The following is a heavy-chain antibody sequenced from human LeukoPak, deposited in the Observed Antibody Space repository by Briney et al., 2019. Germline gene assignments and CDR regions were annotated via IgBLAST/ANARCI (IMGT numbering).Heavy chain of an antibody. Sequence: SETLSLTCTVSGGFISSYYWSWIRQPPGKGLEWIGYIYHSGSTDYNPSLKSRVTISVDTSKNQFSLKLSSVTAADTAVYYCARGGAVVGYDNWGQGTLVTVPS. D-gene: IGHD6-19*01. V-gene: IGHV4-59*12. CDR1: GGFISSYY. CDR3: ARGGAVVGYDN. J-gene: IGHJ4*02. CDR2: IYHSGST.